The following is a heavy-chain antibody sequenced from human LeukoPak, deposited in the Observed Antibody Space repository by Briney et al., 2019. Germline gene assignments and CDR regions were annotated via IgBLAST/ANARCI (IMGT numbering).Heavy chain of an antibody. Sequence: GGSLRLSCAASGFPFSIYAMHWVRQAPGKGLEYVSAISGSGGRTYYADSVKGPFTISRDNSKNTLYLQMNTLRGEDTAVYYCARDGGSGRGYFDYWGQGTLVTVSS. D-gene: IGHD6-19*01. CDR1: GFPFSIYA. J-gene: IGHJ4*02. CDR3: ARDGGSGRGYFDY. CDR2: ISGSGGRT. V-gene: IGHV3-64*04.